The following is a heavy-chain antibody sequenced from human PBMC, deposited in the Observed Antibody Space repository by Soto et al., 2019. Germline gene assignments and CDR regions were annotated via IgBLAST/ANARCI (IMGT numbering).Heavy chain of an antibody. J-gene: IGHJ4*02. V-gene: IGHV1-3*01. CDR1: GYTFISYT. Sequence: ASVKVSCKASGYTFISYTMHWLRQAPGQRLEWMGWVNADNGDTRYSQKFQGRLTMTRDTSASTVYVELSSLRSEDTAVYFCARGPSSGSFDYWGQGTLVTVSS. CDR3: ARGPSSGSFDY. D-gene: IGHD6-19*01. CDR2: VNADNGDT.